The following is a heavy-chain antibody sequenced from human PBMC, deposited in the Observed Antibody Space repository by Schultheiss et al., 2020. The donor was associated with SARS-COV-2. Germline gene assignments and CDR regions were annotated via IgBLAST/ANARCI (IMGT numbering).Heavy chain of an antibody. CDR1: GGSISSSSYY. CDR3: ARREVEVIRSPNAFDI. D-gene: IGHD3-22*01. CDR2: IYTSGST. Sequence: SQTLSLTCTVSGGSISSSSYYWGWIRQPPGKGLEWIGRIYTSGSTNYNPSLKSRVTMSVDTSKNQFSLKLSSVTAADTAVYYCARREVEVIRSPNAFDIWGQGTMVTVSS. V-gene: IGHV4-61*02. J-gene: IGHJ3*02.